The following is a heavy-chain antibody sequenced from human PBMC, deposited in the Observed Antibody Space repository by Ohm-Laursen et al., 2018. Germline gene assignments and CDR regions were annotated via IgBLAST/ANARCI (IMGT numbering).Heavy chain of an antibody. CDR3: AKAGLEMGIIDY. J-gene: IGHJ4*02. Sequence: SLRLSCTASGFIFSSYAMSWVRQAPGKGLEWVSGVTGSADRTYYADSVKGRFTISRDNSKNTLYLQMNGLRAEDTAVYYCAKAGLEMGIIDYWGQGTLVAVSS. CDR2: VTGSADRT. D-gene: IGHD5-24*01. V-gene: IGHV3-23*01. CDR1: GFIFSSYA.